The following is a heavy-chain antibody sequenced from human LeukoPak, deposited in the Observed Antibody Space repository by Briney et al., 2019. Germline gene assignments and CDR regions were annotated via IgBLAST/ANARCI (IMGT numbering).Heavy chain of an antibody. D-gene: IGHD3-10*01. CDR3: AKEYYYGSGSYYIPWFDP. Sequence: GGSLRLSCAASGFTFSDYYMSWIRQAPGKGLEWVAVISYDGSNKYYADSVKGRFTISRDNSKNTLYLQMNSLRAEDTAVYYCAKEYYYGSGSYYIPWFDPWGQGTLVTVSS. J-gene: IGHJ5*02. V-gene: IGHV3-30*18. CDR1: GFTFSDYY. CDR2: ISYDGSNK.